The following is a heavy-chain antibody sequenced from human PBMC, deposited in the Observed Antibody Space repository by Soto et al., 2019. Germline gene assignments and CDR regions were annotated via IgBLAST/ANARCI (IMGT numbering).Heavy chain of an antibody. J-gene: IGHJ4*02. V-gene: IGHV3-21*01. CDR2: ISSSSSYI. CDR3: ARGGLTTVTHFDY. Sequence: PRWSLRLSCATSVFTFSTYTMNWFRQAPGKGLEWVSSISSSSSYIYNADSVKGRFTVSRDNAKNSLYLQMNSLRAEDTAVYYCARGGLTTVTHFDYWGRGTLVTVSS. D-gene: IGHD4-4*01. CDR1: VFTFSTYT.